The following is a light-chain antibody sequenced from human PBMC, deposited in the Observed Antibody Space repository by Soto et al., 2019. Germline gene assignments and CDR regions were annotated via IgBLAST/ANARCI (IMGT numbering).Light chain of an antibody. J-gene: IGKJ1*01. CDR2: GTS. CDR3: QQYVSSVWT. CDR1: QSVSSSS. V-gene: IGKV3-20*01. Sequence: EIVLTQSPGTLSLSPGERATLSCRASQSVSSSSLAWYQQKPGQAPRLLIYGTSSRAAGIPDRFSGSGSGTDFTLTISRLEPEDFALYYCQQYVSSVWTFGQGTKVEIK.